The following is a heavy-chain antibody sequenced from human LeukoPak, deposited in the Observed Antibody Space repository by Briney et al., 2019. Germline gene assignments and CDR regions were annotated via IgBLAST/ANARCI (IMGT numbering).Heavy chain of an antibody. CDR2: ISGSGGST. CDR3: AKDQHYDILTGYSPSFDY. D-gene: IGHD3-9*01. V-gene: IGHV3-23*01. Sequence: GGSLRLSCAASGFTVSSSYMSWVRQLPGKGLEWVSAISGSGGSTYYADSVKGRFTISRDNSKNTLYLQMNSLKAEDTAVYYCAKDQHYDILTGYSPSFDYWGQGTLVTVSS. J-gene: IGHJ4*02. CDR1: GFTVSSSY.